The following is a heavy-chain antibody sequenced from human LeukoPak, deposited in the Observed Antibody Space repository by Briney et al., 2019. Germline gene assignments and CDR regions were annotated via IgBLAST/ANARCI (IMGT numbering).Heavy chain of an antibody. V-gene: IGHV4-59*01. Sequence: PSETLSLTCTVSGGSISTYYWSWIRQSPGKGLEWIGHIYYSGSIKYNPSLKSRVTISLDTSKNQFSLKLTSVIAADTAVYYCARDRGGYTYSHDYWGQGTLVTVSS. CDR3: ARDRGGYTYSHDY. CDR2: IYYSGSI. D-gene: IGHD5-18*01. J-gene: IGHJ4*02. CDR1: GGSISTYY.